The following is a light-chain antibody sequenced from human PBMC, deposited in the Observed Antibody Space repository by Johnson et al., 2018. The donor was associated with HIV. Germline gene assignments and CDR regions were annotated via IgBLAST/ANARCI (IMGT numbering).Light chain of an antibody. CDR3: GTWDSSLSACYV. CDR1: SSNIGNNY. J-gene: IGLJ1*01. Sequence: QSVLTQPPSVSAAPGQKVTISCSGSSSNIGNNYVSWYQQLPGTAPKLLIYDNNKRPSGIPDRFSGSKSGTSATLGITGLQTGDEADYYCGTWDSSLSACYVFGTDQGQRP. CDR2: DNN. V-gene: IGLV1-51*01.